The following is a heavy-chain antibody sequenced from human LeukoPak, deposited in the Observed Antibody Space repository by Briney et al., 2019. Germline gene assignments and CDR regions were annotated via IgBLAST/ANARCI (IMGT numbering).Heavy chain of an antibody. J-gene: IGHJ4*02. V-gene: IGHV3-30*03. D-gene: IGHD4-17*01. CDR2: ISYDGSNK. Sequence: PGRSLRLSCAASGFTFSSYGMHWVRQAPGKGLEWVAVISYDGSNKYYADSVKGRFTISRDNSKNTLYLQMNSLRAEDTAVYYCASHSDYGDYTTMRYWGQGTLVTVSS. CDR1: GFTFSSYG. CDR3: ASHSDYGDYTTMRY.